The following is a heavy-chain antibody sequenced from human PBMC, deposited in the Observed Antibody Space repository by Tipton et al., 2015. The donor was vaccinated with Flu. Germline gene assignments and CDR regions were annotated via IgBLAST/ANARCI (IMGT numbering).Heavy chain of an antibody. J-gene: IGHJ4*02. CDR2: ISPNSGAT. CDR3: ARPSPDGWGMFFDY. V-gene: IGHV1-2*02. D-gene: IGHD5-24*01. Sequence: QVQLVQSGAEVKKPGASVKVSCKASGYTFSDYFVHWVRQAPGLGLEWMGWISPNSGATNYAQKFQGRVTMTSDTSINTAYMELSSLRSDDTALYYCARPSPDGWGMFFDYWGQGSLVTVSS. CDR1: GYTFSDYF.